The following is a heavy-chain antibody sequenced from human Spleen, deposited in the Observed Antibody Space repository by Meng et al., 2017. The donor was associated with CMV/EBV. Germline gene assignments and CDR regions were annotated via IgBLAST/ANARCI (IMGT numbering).Heavy chain of an antibody. CDR3: ARVASYRSVVPAAIMAWFDP. D-gene: IGHD2-2*01. CDR1: FSSYA. Sequence: FSSYAIRWVRQAPGQGLEWMGGIIPILGIANYAQKFQGRVTITADKSTSTAYMELSSLRSEDTAVYYCARVASYRSVVPAAIMAWFDPWGQGTLVTVSS. J-gene: IGHJ5*02. V-gene: IGHV1-69*10. CDR2: IIPILGIA.